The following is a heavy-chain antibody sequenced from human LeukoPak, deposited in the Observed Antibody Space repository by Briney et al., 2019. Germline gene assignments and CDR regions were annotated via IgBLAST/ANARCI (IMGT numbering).Heavy chain of an antibody. J-gene: IGHJ4*02. Sequence: GGSLRLSCAASGFTFSSYAMSWVRQAPGKGLEWVSAISGSGGSTYYADSVKGRFTISRDNSKNTLYLQMNSLRAEDTAVYYCAKEKLYCSGGSCYSGYYFDYWGQGTLDTVSS. CDR1: GFTFSSYA. V-gene: IGHV3-23*01. CDR3: AKEKLYCSGGSCYSGYYFDY. CDR2: ISGSGGST. D-gene: IGHD2-15*01.